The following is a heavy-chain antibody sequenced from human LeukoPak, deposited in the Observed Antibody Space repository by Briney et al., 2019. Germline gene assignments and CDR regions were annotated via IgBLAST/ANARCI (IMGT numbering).Heavy chain of an antibody. V-gene: IGHV3-30*02. CDR3: AKYRGGRGYSYGLGY. CDR2: IRYDGSNK. J-gene: IGHJ4*02. D-gene: IGHD5-18*01. CDR1: GFTFSSYG. Sequence: GGSLRLSCAASGFTFSSYGMHWFRQAPGKGLEWVAFIRYDGSNKYYADSVKGRFTISRDNSKNTLYLQMNSLRAEDTAVYYCAKYRGGRGYSYGLGYWGQGTLVTVSS.